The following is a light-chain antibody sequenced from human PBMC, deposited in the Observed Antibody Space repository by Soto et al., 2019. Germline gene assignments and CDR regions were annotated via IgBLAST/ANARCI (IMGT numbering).Light chain of an antibody. CDR3: QSYDISRMWGV. CDR1: SSNIGAGFD. CDR2: GTT. V-gene: IGLV1-40*01. Sequence: QPVLTQPPSVSGAPGQRVTISCTGSSSNIGAGFDVHWYQHLPGTAPKLLIYGTTNRPSGVPDRFSASKSGTSASLAITGLQAEDEADYYCQSYDISRMWGVFGGGTKLTVL. J-gene: IGLJ3*02.